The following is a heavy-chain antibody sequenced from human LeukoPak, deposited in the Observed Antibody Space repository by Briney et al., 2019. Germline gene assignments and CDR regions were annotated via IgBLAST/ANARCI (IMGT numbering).Heavy chain of an antibody. V-gene: IGHV4-4*07. Sequence: PSETLSLTCTVSGGSISSYYWRWIRQPAGKGLEWIGRIYTSGSTNYNPSLKSRVTMSVDTSKNQFSLKLSSVTAADTAVYYCARDSRYCTNGVCYSRHDYWGQGTLVTVSS. D-gene: IGHD2-8*01. CDR2: IYTSGST. CDR3: ARDSRYCTNGVCYSRHDY. J-gene: IGHJ4*02. CDR1: GGSISSYY.